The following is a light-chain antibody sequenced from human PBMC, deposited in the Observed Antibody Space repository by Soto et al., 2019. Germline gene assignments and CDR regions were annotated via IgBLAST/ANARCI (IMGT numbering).Light chain of an antibody. CDR2: MGS. CDR1: QSLLHSNGKHY. V-gene: IGKV2-28*01. Sequence: DIVMTQSPLSLPVTPGEPASISCRSSQSLLHSNGKHYLDWYLQKPGQSPQLLIYMGSNLASGVPDRFSGSGSGTDFTLKISRVEADDVGVYYCTKALQIPLTFGGGTKVQIK. J-gene: IGKJ4*01. CDR3: TKALQIPLT.